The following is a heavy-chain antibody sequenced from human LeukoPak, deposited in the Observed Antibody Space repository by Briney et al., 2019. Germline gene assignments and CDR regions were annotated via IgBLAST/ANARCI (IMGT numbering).Heavy chain of an antibody. CDR3: ARARITHGDY. V-gene: IGHV1-46*01. Sequence: ASVKVSCKASGYTFTSYYIHWGRQAPGQGLEWMGITNPSGGSKSYAQKCQGRVTMTRDTSTSTVFMELSRLRSEDTAVYYCARARITHGDYWGQGTLVTVSS. CDR1: GYTFTSYY. D-gene: IGHD1-14*01. J-gene: IGHJ4*02. CDR2: TNPSGGSK.